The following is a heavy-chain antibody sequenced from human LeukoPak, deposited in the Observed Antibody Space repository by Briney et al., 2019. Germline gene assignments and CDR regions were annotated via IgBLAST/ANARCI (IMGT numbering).Heavy chain of an antibody. Sequence: PGGPLSLLCAAWGFTFRSYWMRGVRQTRGKGLEGVANINQDGSEKHYVDSVKGRFTISRDNAKNSLYLQMSSLRAEDTAVYYCASNWNYVRGYGMDVWGQGTTVTVSS. CDR2: INQDGSEK. CDR3: ASNWNYVRGYGMDV. D-gene: IGHD1-7*01. J-gene: IGHJ6*02. V-gene: IGHV3-7*01. CDR1: GFTFRSYW.